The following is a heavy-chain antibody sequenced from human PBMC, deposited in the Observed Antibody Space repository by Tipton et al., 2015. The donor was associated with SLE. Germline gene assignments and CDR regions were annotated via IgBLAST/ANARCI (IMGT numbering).Heavy chain of an antibody. CDR3: AGEDSSGYYPPGLAFDI. D-gene: IGHD3-22*01. Sequence: TLSLTCTVSGGSISSYYWSWIRQPPGKGLEWIGYIYTSGSTNYNPSLKSRVTISVDTSKNQFSLKLSSVTAADTAVYYCAGEDSSGYYPPGLAFDIWGQGTMVTVSS. CDR2: IYTSGST. J-gene: IGHJ3*02. V-gene: IGHV4-4*08. CDR1: GGSISSYY.